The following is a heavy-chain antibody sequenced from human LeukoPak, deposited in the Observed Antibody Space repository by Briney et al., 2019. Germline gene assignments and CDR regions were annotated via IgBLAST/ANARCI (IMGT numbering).Heavy chain of an antibody. CDR3: GRASGLDD. Sequence: GGSLRLSCTASGFTFGDYAVSWVRQAPGRGLEGGGYIRSKAYGGAAEYAASVKGRFTISRDDSKSIAYLQMNSLKTEDTAVYYCGRASGLDDWGQGTLVTVSS. CDR2: IRSKAYGGAA. D-gene: IGHD1-26*01. J-gene: IGHJ4*02. V-gene: IGHV3-49*04. CDR1: GFTFGDYA.